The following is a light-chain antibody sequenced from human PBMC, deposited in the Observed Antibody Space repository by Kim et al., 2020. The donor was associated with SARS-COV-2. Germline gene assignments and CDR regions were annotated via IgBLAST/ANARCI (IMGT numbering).Light chain of an antibody. V-gene: IGLV3-21*04. CDR3: QVWDSSSDWV. CDR2: YDS. CDR1: NIGSKS. J-gene: IGLJ3*02. Sequence: VAPGKTARITCGGNNIGSKSVHWYQQKPGQAPVLVIYYDSDRPSGIPERFSGSNSGNTATLTISRVEAGDEADYYCQVWDSSSDWVFGGGTKLTVL.